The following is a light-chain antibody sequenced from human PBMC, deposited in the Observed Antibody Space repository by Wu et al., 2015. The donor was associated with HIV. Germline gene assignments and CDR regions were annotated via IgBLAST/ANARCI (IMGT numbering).Light chain of an antibody. J-gene: IGKJ4*01. CDR2: GAS. V-gene: IGKV3-20*01. CDR1: QSVTSNY. Sequence: DTLLTQSPGTLSLSPGERATLSCRASQSVTSNYLAWYQQKPGQAPRLLIYGASSRATGIPDRFSGSASGRDFTLTINRLETEDFAVYYCQHYGTSPQVTFGGGTKVEIK. CDR3: QHYGTSPQVT.